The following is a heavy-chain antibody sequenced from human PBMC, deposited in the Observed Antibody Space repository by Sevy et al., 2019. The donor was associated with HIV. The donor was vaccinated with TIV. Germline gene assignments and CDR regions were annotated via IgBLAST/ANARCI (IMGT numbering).Heavy chain of an antibody. CDR2: ISGSAHRT. Sequence: GGSLRLSCAASGFTFSNYAMSWVRQTPGKGLEWVSAISGSAHRTYYTDSVKGRFTISRDNSKNILFLQMNSLRAEDTAVYYCVKEVSEYSYSDYWGQGTLVTVS. D-gene: IGHD5-18*01. CDR3: VKEVSEYSYSDY. V-gene: IGHV3-23*01. CDR1: GFTFSNYA. J-gene: IGHJ4*02.